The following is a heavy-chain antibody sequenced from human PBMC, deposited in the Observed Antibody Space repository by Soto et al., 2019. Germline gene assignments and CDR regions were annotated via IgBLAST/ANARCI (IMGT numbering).Heavy chain of an antibody. CDR2: INHSGST. D-gene: IGHD2-15*01. J-gene: IGHJ6*02. CDR1: GGSFSGYY. V-gene: IGHV4-34*09. Sequence: SETLSLTCAVYGGSFSGYYWSWIRQPPGKGLEWIGEINHSGSTNYNPSLKSRVTISVDTSKNQFSLKLSSVTAADTAVYYCARDACGGSCFIRGRGWYYGMDVWGQGTTVTVSS. CDR3: ARDACGGSCFIRGRGWYYGMDV.